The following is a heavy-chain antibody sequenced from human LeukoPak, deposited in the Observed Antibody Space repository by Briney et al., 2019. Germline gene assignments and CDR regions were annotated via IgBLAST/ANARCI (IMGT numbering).Heavy chain of an antibody. Sequence: GGSLRPSCAASGFTFSSYSMNWVRQAPGKGLEWVSYISSSSSTIYYADSVKGRFTISRDNAKNSLYLQMNSLRDEDTAVYYCARGYCSSTSCDNPGGMDVWGQGTTVTVSS. V-gene: IGHV3-48*02. D-gene: IGHD2-2*01. CDR1: GFTFSSYS. CDR3: ARGYCSSTSCDNPGGMDV. J-gene: IGHJ6*02. CDR2: ISSSSSTI.